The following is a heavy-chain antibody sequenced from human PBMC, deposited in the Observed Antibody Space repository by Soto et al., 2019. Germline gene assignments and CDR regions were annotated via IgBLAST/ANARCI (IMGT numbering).Heavy chain of an antibody. CDR1: GGTFRSYA. CDR3: ARESIDYYDSSGYPSLYYYYGMDV. CDR2: IIPIFGTA. V-gene: IGHV1-69*01. J-gene: IGHJ6*02. D-gene: IGHD3-22*01. Sequence: SVKVSCKASGGTFRSYAISWVRQAPGQGLEWMGGIIPIFGTANYAQKFQGRVTITADESTSTAYMELSSLRSEDTAVYYCARESIDYYDSSGYPSLYYYYGMDVWGQGTTVTVSS.